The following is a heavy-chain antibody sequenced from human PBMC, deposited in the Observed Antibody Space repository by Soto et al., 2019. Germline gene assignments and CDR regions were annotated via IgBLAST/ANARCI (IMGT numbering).Heavy chain of an antibody. CDR3: AREPGSLPAAYYYYGMDV. J-gene: IGHJ6*02. D-gene: IGHD2-2*01. CDR2: IWYDGSNK. CDR1: GFTFSSYG. Sequence: HPGGSLRLSCAASGFTFSSYGMHWVRPAPGKGLEWVAVIWYDGSNKYYADSVKGRFTISRDNSKNTLYLQMNSLRAEDTAVYYCAREPGSLPAAYYYYGMDVWGQGTTVTVSS. V-gene: IGHV3-33*01.